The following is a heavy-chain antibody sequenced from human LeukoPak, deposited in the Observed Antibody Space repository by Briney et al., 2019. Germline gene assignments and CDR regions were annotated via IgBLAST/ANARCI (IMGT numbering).Heavy chain of an antibody. CDR1: GFIFSSYA. CDR2: ISGSGGST. Sequence: GGSLRLSCAASGFIFSSYAMSWVRQAPGKGLGWVSTISGSGGSTYSADSVKGRFTISRDNSKNTVYLQMNSLRAEDTAVYYCAKDRPCINDVCHGDFAYWGQGTLVTVSS. D-gene: IGHD2-8*01. V-gene: IGHV3-23*01. J-gene: IGHJ4*02. CDR3: AKDRPCINDVCHGDFAY.